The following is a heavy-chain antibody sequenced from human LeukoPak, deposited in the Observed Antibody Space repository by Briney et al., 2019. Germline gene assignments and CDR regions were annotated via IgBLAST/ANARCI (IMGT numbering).Heavy chain of an antibody. CDR2: IYYSGST. J-gene: IGHJ4*02. Sequence: TSETLSLTCTVSGGSISSSSYYWGWIRQPPGKGLEWIGSIYYSGSTYYNPSLKSRVTISVDTSKNQFSLKLSSVTAADTAVYYCARHPLMGMIVNYWGQGTLVTVSS. CDR3: ARHPLMGMIVNY. V-gene: IGHV4-39*01. CDR1: GGSISSSSYY. D-gene: IGHD3-22*01.